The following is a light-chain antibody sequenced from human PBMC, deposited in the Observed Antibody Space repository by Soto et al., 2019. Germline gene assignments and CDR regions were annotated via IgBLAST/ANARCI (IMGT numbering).Light chain of an antibody. J-gene: IGLJ3*02. CDR2: EGI. Sequence: QSVLTQPASVSGSPGQSITISCTGSSNTIGGYNVVSWYQQHPGKAPKVIIYEGIKRPSGVSNRFSGAISGSTASLTISGLQAEDEADYYCCSSAGGYTWVFGGGTKVTV. V-gene: IGLV2-23*01. CDR3: CSSAGGYTWV. CDR1: SNTIGGYNV.